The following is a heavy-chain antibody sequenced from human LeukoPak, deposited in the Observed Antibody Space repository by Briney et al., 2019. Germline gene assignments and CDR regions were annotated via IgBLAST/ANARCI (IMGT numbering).Heavy chain of an antibody. CDR3: ARDGRTDPVGYRYGYYYYYYMDV. CDR1: GFTFSSYS. CDR2: ISSSSSYI. Sequence: GGSLRLSCAASGFTFSSYSMIWVRQAPGKGMEWVSSISSSSSYIYYADSVKGRFTISRDNAKNSLYLQMNSLRAEDTAVYYCARDGRTDPVGYRYGYYYYYYMDVWGKGTTVTVSS. V-gene: IGHV3-21*01. J-gene: IGHJ6*03. D-gene: IGHD5-18*01.